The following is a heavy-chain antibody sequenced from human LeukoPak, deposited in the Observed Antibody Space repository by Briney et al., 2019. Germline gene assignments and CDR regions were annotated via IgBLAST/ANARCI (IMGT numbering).Heavy chain of an antibody. J-gene: IGHJ4*02. V-gene: IGHV1-2*02. CDR2: INPNSGGT. CDR1: GYTFTGYY. D-gene: IGHD4-17*01. CDR3: ARDRGDYGDSRTFDY. Sequence: ASVKVSCKASGYTFTGYYMHWVRQAPGQGLEWMGWINPNSGGTNYAQKFQGRATMTRDTSISTAYMELSRLRSDDTAVYYCARDRGDYGDSRTFDYWGQGTLVTVSS.